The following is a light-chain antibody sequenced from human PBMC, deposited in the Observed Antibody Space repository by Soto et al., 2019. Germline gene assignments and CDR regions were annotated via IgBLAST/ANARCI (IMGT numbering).Light chain of an antibody. CDR3: KQLNSYPFT. CDR2: AAY. J-gene: IGKJ3*01. CDR1: QSISSY. Sequence: IPVTQSPSSPSASVGDRGTITCPASQSISSYLNWYQQKPGKAHKLLIYAAYTLQSGVQSRFSGSGSGTEFTLTIRSLQPEDFATYYCKQLNSYPFTFGPGTKVDIK. V-gene: IGKV1-9*01.